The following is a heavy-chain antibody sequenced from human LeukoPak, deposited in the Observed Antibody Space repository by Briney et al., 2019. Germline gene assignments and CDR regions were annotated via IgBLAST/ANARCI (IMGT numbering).Heavy chain of an antibody. J-gene: IGHJ6*03. CDR1: GFTFSNAW. V-gene: IGHV3-23*01. D-gene: IGHD4-17*01. CDR3: AKYYGDDPDYYYYMDV. CDR2: ISGSGYST. Sequence: PGGSLRLSCAASGFTFSNAWMSWVRRAPGKGLEWVSAISGSGYSTYYADSVKGRFTISRDNSKNTLYLQMNSLRAEDTAVYYCAKYYGDDPDYYYYMDVWGKGTTVTISS.